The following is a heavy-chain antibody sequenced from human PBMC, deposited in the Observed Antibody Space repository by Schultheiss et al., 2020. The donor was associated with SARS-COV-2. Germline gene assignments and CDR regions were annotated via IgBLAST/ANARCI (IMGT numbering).Heavy chain of an antibody. CDR1: GYSFTSYW. Sequence: GGSLRLSCKGSGYSFTSYWIGWVRQMPGKGLEWMGIIYPGDSDTRYSPSFQGQVTISADKSISTAYLQWSSLKASDTAMYYCAKDGGRQLTIWGPSGVWGQGTLVTVSS. CDR3: AKDGGRQLTIWGPSGV. D-gene: IGHD3-16*01. J-gene: IGHJ4*02. V-gene: IGHV5-51*01. CDR2: IYPGDSDT.